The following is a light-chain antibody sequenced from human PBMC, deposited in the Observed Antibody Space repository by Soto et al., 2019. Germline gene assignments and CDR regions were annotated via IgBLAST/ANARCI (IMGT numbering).Light chain of an antibody. CDR1: QSVSTNN. CDR2: GAS. J-gene: IGKJ1*01. CDR3: QQYDNSVWT. V-gene: IGKV3-20*01. Sequence: IVLTQSPGTLSSSPGERATLSCRASQSVSTNNLAWYQQRPGQAPRLLIYGASRRATGIPDRLSGSGSGTDFNLTISRLEPEDLAVYYCQQYDNSVWTFGQGNNVEIK.